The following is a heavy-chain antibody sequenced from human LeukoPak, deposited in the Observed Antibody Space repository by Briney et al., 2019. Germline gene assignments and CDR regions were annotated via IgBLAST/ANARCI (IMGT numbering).Heavy chain of an antibody. J-gene: IGHJ6*03. CDR2: INPNSGGT. Sequence: ASVKVSCKASGYTFTSYGISWVRQAPGQGLEWMGWINPNSGGTNYAQKFQGRVTMTRDTSISTAYMELSSLRSDDTAVYYCARGCQTYYYGSGSYYDYYYYYMDVWGKGTTVTVSS. CDR3: ARGCQTYYYGSGSYYDYYYYYMDV. V-gene: IGHV1-2*02. CDR1: GYTFTSYG. D-gene: IGHD3-10*01.